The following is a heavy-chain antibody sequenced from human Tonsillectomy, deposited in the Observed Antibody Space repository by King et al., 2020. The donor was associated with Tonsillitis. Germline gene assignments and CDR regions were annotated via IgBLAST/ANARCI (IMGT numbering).Heavy chain of an antibody. D-gene: IGHD2-21*01. CDR1: GFLFSNYT. Sequence: VQLVESGGGLVQPGGSLRLSCSASGFLFSNYTMHWVRQAPGKGLKYVSAISSDGGTTYYADSVKGRFTISRDNYKNILYLQMNSLKFEDTAVYYCVPHMDYWGQGTLVTVSP. CDR2: ISSDGGTT. J-gene: IGHJ4*02. V-gene: IGHV3-64D*08. CDR3: VPHMDY.